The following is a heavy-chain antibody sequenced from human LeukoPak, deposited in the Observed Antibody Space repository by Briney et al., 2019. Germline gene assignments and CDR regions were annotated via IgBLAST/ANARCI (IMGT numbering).Heavy chain of an antibody. V-gene: IGHV4-61*02. Sequence: SQTLSLTCTVSGGSISSGSYYWSWIRQPAGKGLEWIGRIYTSWSTNYKHSLNRRVTISVDTSKNQFSLKLSSVNAAETAVYYCARESPLLWGAFDIWGQGTMVTVSS. CDR2: IYTSWST. D-gene: IGHD3-10*01. CDR3: ARESPLLWGAFDI. J-gene: IGHJ3*02. CDR1: GGSISSGSYY.